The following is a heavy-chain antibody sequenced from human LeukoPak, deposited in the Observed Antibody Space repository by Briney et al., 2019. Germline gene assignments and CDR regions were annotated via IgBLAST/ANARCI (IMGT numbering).Heavy chain of an antibody. J-gene: IGHJ6*02. CDR2: MNPNSGNT. V-gene: IGHV1-8*01. Sequence: ASVKVSCKASGYTLTSYDINWVRQATGQGLEWMGWMNPNSGNTGYAQKFQGRVTMTRNTSISTAYMELSSLRSEDTAVYYCARDGTYDFWSGYNHNYYYYGMDVWGQGTTVTVSS. CDR3: ARDGTYDFWSGYNHNYYYYGMDV. D-gene: IGHD3-3*01. CDR1: GYTLTSYD.